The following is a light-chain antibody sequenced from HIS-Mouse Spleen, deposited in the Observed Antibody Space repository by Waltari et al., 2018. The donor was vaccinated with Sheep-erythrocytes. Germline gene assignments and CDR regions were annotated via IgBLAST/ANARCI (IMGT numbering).Light chain of an antibody. CDR2: AAS. CDR3: QQSYSTPQFT. Sequence: DIQMTQSPSSLSASVGDRVTITCRASQSISSYLNWYQQKPGKAPKLLIHAASSLQSGVPSMFSGSGSGTDFTLTISSLQPEDFATYYCQQSYSTPQFTFGPGTKVDIK. CDR1: QSISSY. J-gene: IGKJ3*01. V-gene: IGKV1-39*01.